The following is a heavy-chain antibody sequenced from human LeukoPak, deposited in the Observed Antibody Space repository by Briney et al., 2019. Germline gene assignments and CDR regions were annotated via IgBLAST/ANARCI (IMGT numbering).Heavy chain of an antibody. CDR2: INHSGST. J-gene: IGHJ4*02. Sequence: SETLSLTCAVYGGSFSGYYWSWIRQSPGKGLEWIGEINHSGSTNYNPSLKSRVTISVDTSKNQFSLKLSSVTAADTAVYYCARGEQLFDYWGQGTLVTVSS. CDR1: GGSFSGYY. CDR3: ARGEQLFDY. V-gene: IGHV4-34*01. D-gene: IGHD6-13*01.